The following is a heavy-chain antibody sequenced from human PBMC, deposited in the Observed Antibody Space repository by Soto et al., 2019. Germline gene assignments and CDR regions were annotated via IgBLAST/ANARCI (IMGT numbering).Heavy chain of an antibody. Sequence: AGRLCLTCTVSVGSISSYYWSWIRQPPGKGLEWIGYIYYSGSTNYNPSLKSRVTISVDTSKNQFSLKLSSVTAADTAVYYCTGGTVTPGSLDYWGQGTLVTVSS. CDR2: IYYSGST. CDR1: VGSISSYY. CDR3: TGGTVTPGSLDY. D-gene: IGHD4-4*01. J-gene: IGHJ4*02. V-gene: IGHV4-59*01.